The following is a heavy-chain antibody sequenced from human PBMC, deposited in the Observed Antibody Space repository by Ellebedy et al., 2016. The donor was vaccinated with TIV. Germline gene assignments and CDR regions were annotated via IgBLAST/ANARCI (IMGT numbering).Heavy chain of an antibody. CDR3: ARGVGDY. CDR2: IYYSGST. Sequence: MPSETLSLTCTVSAGPISNSDYYWVWISQPPGKGLEWIGRIYYSGSTYYNPSLKSRVTISLDTSRNQFSLRLSSVTAADTAVYYCARGVGDYWGQGTLVTVSS. J-gene: IGHJ4*02. V-gene: IGHV4-39*07. CDR1: AGPISNSDYY.